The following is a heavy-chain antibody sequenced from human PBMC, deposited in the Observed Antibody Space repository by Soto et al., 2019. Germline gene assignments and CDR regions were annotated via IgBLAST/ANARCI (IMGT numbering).Heavy chain of an antibody. D-gene: IGHD4-17*01. CDR2: INYSGTT. Sequence: SETLSLTCTVSGGSITSRGYQWGWIRQPPGKGLEWIGNINYSGTTNYNPSLKSRVTISVDLSKNQFSLRLSSVTTADTALYYCARTTAVPNSLRSRYFFDYWGQGTLVTVSS. CDR1: GGSITSRGYQ. CDR3: ARTTAVPNSLRSRYFFDY. V-gene: IGHV4-61*05. J-gene: IGHJ4*02.